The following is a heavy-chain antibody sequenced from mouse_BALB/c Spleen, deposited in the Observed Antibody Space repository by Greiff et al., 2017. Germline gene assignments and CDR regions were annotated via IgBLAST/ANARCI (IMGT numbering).Heavy chain of an antibody. CDR1: GFTFSSYT. Sequence: EVKLVESGGGLVQPGGSLKLSCAASGFTFSSYTMSWVRQTPERRLEWVAYISNGGGSTYYPDTVKGRFTISRDNAKNTLYLQMSSLKSEDTAMYYCARRGPMIYYAMDYWGQGTSVTVSS. V-gene: IGHV5-12-2*01. J-gene: IGHJ4*01. CDR3: ARRGPMIYYAMDY. D-gene: IGHD2-3*01. CDR2: ISNGGGST.